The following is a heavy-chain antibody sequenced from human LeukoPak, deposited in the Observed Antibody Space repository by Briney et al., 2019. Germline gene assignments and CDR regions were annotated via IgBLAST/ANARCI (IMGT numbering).Heavy chain of an antibody. V-gene: IGHV4-38-2*02. D-gene: IGHD4-17*01. CDR1: GYSISSGYY. J-gene: IGHJ4*02. CDR2: IYHSGST. CDR3: ARDRRGGGDYPFDY. Sequence: SETLSLTCTVSGYSISSGYYWGWIRQPPGKGLEWIGSIYHSGSTYYNPSLKSRVTISVDTSKNQFSLKLSSVTAADTAVYYCARDRRGGGDYPFDYWGQGTLVTVSS.